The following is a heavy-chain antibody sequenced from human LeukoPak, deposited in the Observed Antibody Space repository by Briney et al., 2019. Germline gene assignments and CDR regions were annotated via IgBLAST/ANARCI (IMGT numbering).Heavy chain of an antibody. J-gene: IGHJ6*03. D-gene: IGHD6-19*01. CDR1: GYTFTSYG. CDR2: ISAYNGNT. Sequence: ASVKVSCKASGYTFTSYGISWVRQAPGQGLEWMGWISAYNGNTNYAQKLQGRVTMTTDTSTSTAYMELRSLRSDDTAVYYCAFTSGWYVYYYMDVWGKGTTVTVSS. CDR3: AFTSGWYVYYYMDV. V-gene: IGHV1-18*01.